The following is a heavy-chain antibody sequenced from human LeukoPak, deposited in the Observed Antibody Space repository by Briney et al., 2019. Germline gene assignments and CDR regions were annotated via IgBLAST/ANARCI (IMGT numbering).Heavy chain of an antibody. CDR1: GGTFSSYA. D-gene: IGHD3-9*01. CDR2: ISAYNGNT. CDR3: ARGGYDILTGYEDY. J-gene: IGHJ4*02. V-gene: IGHV1-18*01. Sequence: ASVKVSCKASGGTFSSYAISWVRQAPGQGLEWMGWISAYNGNTNYAQKVQGRVTMTTDTSTSTAYMELRSLRSDDTAVYYCARGGYDILTGYEDYWGQGTLVTVSS.